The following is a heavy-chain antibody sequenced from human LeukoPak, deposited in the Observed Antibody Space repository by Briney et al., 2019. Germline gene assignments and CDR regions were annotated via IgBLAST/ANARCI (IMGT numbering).Heavy chain of an antibody. V-gene: IGHV3-21*01. CDR2: ISSRFNYP. CDR1: GFTLSSFS. J-gene: IGHJ3*01. CDR3: ARPSAYSPDGFDV. D-gene: IGHD1-26*01. Sequence: GGSLRLSCAASGFTLSSFSMNWVRPAPGKGLEWVSSISSRFNYPNYADSVKGRFTISRDDAKNSLSLQMNSLRAEDTAVYYCARPSAYSPDGFDVWGQGTMVTISS.